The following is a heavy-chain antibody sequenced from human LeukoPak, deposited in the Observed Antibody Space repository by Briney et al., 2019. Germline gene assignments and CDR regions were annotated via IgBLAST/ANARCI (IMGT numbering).Heavy chain of an antibody. CDR1: GYTFTAYY. D-gene: IGHD7-27*01. CDR2: INPNTGGT. J-gene: IGHJ4*02. CDR3: ARDRNSENWGSLGG. Sequence: GASVKVSCKASGYTFTAYYIHWVRQAPGQGLEWMGWINPNTGGTNYAQKFQGRVTITRDTSINTVYMDLSRLTSDDTALYYCARDRNSENWGSLGGWGQGILVTVSS. V-gene: IGHV1-2*02.